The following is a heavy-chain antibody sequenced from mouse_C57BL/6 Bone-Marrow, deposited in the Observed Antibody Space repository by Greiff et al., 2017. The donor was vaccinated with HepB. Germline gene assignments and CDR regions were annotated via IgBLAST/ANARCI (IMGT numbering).Heavy chain of an antibody. D-gene: IGHD2-3*01. Sequence: EVHLVESGEGLVKPGGSLKLSCAASGFTFSNYAMSWVRQTPEKRLEWVAYISSGGDYIYYADTVKGRFTISRDNARNTLYLQLSSLTSEDTDMYYCSRDALDDDGYYFDDWGQGTTLTVSS. CDR3: SRDALDDDGYYFDD. V-gene: IGHV5-9-1*02. J-gene: IGHJ2*01. CDR2: ISSGGDYI. CDR1: GFTFSNYA.